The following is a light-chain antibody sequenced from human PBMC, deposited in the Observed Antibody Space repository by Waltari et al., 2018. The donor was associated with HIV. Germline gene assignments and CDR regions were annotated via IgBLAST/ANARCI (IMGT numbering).Light chain of an antibody. J-gene: IGKJ3*01. V-gene: IGKV1-39*01. Sequence: DIQMTQSPSSLSASVGDRVTITCRASQSVSSYLNWYQQKPGKAPKLLIYAASSLQSGVPSSFSGSRSGTDFTLTISSLQPEDFATYYCQQSSTIPYTFGPGTKVDIK. CDR1: QSVSSY. CDR2: AAS. CDR3: QQSSTIPYT.